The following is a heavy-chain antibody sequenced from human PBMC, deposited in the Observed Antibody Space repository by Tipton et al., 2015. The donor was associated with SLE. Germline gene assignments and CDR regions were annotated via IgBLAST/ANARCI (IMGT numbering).Heavy chain of an antibody. CDR2: IDVRGTEK. J-gene: IGHJ5*02. D-gene: IGHD3-10*01. CDR1: GFTFSNYW. Sequence: SLRLSCAASGFTFSNYWMTWVRQAPGKGLEWVANIDVRGTEKYYVDSVKGRFTISRDNSENMLYMQMNSLRGEDTAVYYCVKDLRVVGRWFDPWGQGTLVTVSS. V-gene: IGHV3-7*03. CDR3: VKDLRVVGRWFDP.